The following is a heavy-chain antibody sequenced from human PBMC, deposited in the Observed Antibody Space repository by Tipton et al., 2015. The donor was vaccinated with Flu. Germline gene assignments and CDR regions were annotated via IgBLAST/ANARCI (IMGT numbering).Heavy chain of an antibody. J-gene: IGHJ5*02. Sequence: TLSLTCTASGDSMRSCSYFWSWVRQPAGKGLEWIGRVDCSGTTNYNPSLKSRVTISIDTSKKHFSLKLSSVTAADTAVYYCARRDFSNYVSDPKNWFDRWGQGTLVTVSS. V-gene: IGHV4-61*02. D-gene: IGHD4-11*01. CDR2: VDCSGTT. CDR3: ARRDFSNYVSDPKNWFDR. CDR1: GDSMRSCSYF.